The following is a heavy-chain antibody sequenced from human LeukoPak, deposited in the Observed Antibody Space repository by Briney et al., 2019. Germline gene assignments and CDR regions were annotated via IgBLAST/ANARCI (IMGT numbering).Heavy chain of an antibody. Sequence: ETLSLTCAVSGGSISSGGYSWSWVRQAPGTGLEWVSVIDIRGDTYYAETVKGRFTISRDKSKNTVSLQMDSLRAEDTAVYFCARRTGYGYGLDCWGQGTLVTVSS. CDR2: IDIRGDT. D-gene: IGHD5-18*01. CDR1: GGSISSGGYS. V-gene: IGHV3-53*01. J-gene: IGHJ4*02. CDR3: ARRTGYGYGLDC.